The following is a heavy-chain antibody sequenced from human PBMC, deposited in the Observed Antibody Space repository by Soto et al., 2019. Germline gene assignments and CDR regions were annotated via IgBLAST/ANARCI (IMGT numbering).Heavy chain of an antibody. Sequence: GGSLRLSCGASGFIFTSYSMVWVRLAPGKGLEWVASISIGSDSIFYADSVKGRFTVSRDNARNSLFLQMNNLRAEDTAVYFCARDRSADRFVQYFQHWGQGTQVTVSS. CDR3: ARDRSADRFVQYFQH. D-gene: IGHD6-19*01. CDR1: GFIFTSYS. V-gene: IGHV3-21*06. CDR2: ISIGSDSI. J-gene: IGHJ1*01.